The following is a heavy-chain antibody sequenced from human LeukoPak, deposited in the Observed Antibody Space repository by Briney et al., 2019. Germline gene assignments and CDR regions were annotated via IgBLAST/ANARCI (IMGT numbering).Heavy chain of an antibody. J-gene: IGHJ4*02. CDR1: GFTFSSYA. Sequence: PGGSLRLSCAASGFTFSSYAMSWVRQAPGKGLEWVSAISGSSSYIYYADSVKGRFTISRDNAKNSLYLQMNSLRAEDTAVYYCARSDYYDSSGYYDGGDYWGQGTLVTVSS. CDR3: ARSDYYDSSGYYDGGDY. CDR2: ISGSSSYI. V-gene: IGHV3-21*01. D-gene: IGHD3-22*01.